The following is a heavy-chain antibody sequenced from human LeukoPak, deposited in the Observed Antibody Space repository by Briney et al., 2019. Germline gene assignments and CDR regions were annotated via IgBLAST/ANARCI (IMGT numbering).Heavy chain of an antibody. Sequence: PGGSLRLSCAASGFTFSSYAMSWVRQAPGKGLGWVSAISGSGGSTYYADSVKGRFTISRDNSKNTLYLQMNSLRAEDTAVYYCARDRGWYFDLWGRGTLVTVSS. CDR3: ARDRGWYFDL. CDR2: ISGSGGST. J-gene: IGHJ2*01. CDR1: GFTFSSYA. V-gene: IGHV3-23*01.